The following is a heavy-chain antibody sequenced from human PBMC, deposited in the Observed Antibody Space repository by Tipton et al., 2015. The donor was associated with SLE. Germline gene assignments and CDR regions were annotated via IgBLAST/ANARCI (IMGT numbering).Heavy chain of an antibody. CDR3: AKGKEVITNYDFWSAYAFDY. CDR1: GFTLSHYG. V-gene: IGHV3-23*01. J-gene: IGHJ4*02. CDR2: IRGSST. D-gene: IGHD3-3*01. Sequence: GSLRLSCAASGFTLSHYGMNWVRQAPGKGLEWVSGIRGSSTFSADSVKGRFTISRDNFKNTLYLQMNSLRAEDTAVYYCAKGKEVITNYDFWSAYAFDYWGRGTLVTVSS.